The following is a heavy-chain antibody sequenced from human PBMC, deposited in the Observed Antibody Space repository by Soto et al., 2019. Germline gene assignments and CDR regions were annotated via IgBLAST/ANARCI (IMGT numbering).Heavy chain of an antibody. D-gene: IGHD3-10*01. V-gene: IGHV4-59*08. J-gene: IGHJ6*02. CDR3: AKDHYGSAIYGMDV. Sequence: SETLSLTCTVSGGSISSYYWSWIRQPPGKELQYIGYIHYSESTNYNPSLKGRVTISDDTSTNQFSLTLSSVTAADTALYYCAKDHYGSAIYGMDVWGQGTTVTVSS. CDR1: GGSISSYY. CDR2: IHYSEST.